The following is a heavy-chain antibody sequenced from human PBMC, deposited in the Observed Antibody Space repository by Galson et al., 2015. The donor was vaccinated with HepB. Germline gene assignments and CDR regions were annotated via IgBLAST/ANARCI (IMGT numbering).Heavy chain of an antibody. Sequence: SLRLSCAASGFTFSSYGMHWVRQAPGKGLEWVAVIWYDGSNKYYADSVKGRFTISRDNSKNTLYLQMNSLRAEDTAVYYCARDRVRWNQPPPRSPRYYYYMDVWGKGTTVTVSS. D-gene: IGHD1-14*01. CDR1: GFTFSSYG. J-gene: IGHJ6*03. V-gene: IGHV3-33*01. CDR3: ARDRVRWNQPPPRSPRYYYYMDV. CDR2: IWYDGSNK.